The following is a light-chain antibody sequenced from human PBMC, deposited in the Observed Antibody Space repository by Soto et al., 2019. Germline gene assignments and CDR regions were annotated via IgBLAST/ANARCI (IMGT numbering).Light chain of an antibody. V-gene: IGKV1-39*01. CDR1: QTISSY. Sequence: DIHMTQSPSSLSASFGHRVTITCRTSQTISSYLTWYQQKPGKAPKLLIYAASSLQSGVPSRFSGSGSGTDFTLTISSLQPEDFATYYCQQCDGTPYTFGEGTKVDI. CDR2: AAS. CDR3: QQCDGTPYT. J-gene: IGKJ2*01.